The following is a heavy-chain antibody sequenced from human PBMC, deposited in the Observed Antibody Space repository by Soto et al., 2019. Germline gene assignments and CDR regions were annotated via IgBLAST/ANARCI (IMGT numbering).Heavy chain of an antibody. Sequence: GGSLRLSCAASGFTFDDYAMHWVRQAPGKGLEWVSGISWNSGSIGYADSVKGRFTISRDNAKNSLYLQMNSLRAEDTALYYCAKDYDCVWGSYRYPAPHFDEWGQGTLVTVSS. V-gene: IGHV3-9*01. CDR1: GFTFDDYA. J-gene: IGHJ4*02. CDR2: ISWNSGSI. D-gene: IGHD3-16*02. CDR3: AKDYDCVWGSYRYPAPHFDE.